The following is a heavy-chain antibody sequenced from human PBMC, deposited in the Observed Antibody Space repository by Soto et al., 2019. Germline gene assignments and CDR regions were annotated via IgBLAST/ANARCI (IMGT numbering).Heavy chain of an antibody. J-gene: IGHJ5*02. D-gene: IGHD5-18*01. CDR1: GGSMRGYF. CDR2: IYYTGRT. V-gene: IGHV4-59*01. Sequence: SETLSLTCTVSGGSMRGYFWTWIRQPPGKGLEWIGYIYYTGRTNYNPSLKSRLTISVDTSNNQFSLRLDSVTAADTAVYYCARDPGYSSSPANWFDPWGQGTLVTVSS. CDR3: ARDPGYSSSPANWFDP.